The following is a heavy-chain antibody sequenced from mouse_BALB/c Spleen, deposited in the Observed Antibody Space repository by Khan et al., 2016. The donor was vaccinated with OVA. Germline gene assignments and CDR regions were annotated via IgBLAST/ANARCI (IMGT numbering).Heavy chain of an antibody. CDR2: INPSNGRT. D-gene: IGHD4-1*01. J-gene: IGHJ3*01. CDR3: ARGGANWGAWFAY. CDR1: GYTFASYW. Sequence: QVRLQQSGAELVKPGASVKLSCKASGYTFASYWMHWVKQRPGQGLEWIGEINPSNGRTNYNEKFKSKATLTVDKSSSTAYMQLSSLTSEDSAVYYCARGGANWGAWFAYWGQGTLVTVSA. V-gene: IGHV1S81*02.